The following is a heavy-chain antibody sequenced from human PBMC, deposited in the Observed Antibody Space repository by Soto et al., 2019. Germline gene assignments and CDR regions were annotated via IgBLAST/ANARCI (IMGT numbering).Heavy chain of an antibody. J-gene: IGHJ4*02. CDR2: IWYDGSNK. CDR3: ARGRITIFGILGPLELDY. V-gene: IGHV3-33*01. CDR1: GFTFSSYG. Sequence: SGGSLRLSCAASGFTFSSYGMHWVRQAPGKGLEWVAVIWYDGSNKYYADSVKGRFTISRDNSKNTLYLQMNSLRAEDTAVYYCARGRITIFGILGPLELDYWGQGTLVTGLL. D-gene: IGHD3-3*01.